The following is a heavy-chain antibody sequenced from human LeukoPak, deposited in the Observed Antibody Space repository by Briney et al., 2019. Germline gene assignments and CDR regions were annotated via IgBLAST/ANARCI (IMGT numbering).Heavy chain of an antibody. D-gene: IGHD2-8*02. V-gene: IGHV3-74*01. CDR2: INSDGSIT. J-gene: IGHJ4*02. CDR3: ARNPTGDYDY. CDR1: GFTFRDYW. Sequence: PGGSLRLSCAASGFTFRDYWMHWVRQVPGKGLLWVSHINSDGSITDYADSVKGRFTISRDNARNTLSLQVDSLRVEDTAVYYCARNPTGDYDYWGQGALVTVSS.